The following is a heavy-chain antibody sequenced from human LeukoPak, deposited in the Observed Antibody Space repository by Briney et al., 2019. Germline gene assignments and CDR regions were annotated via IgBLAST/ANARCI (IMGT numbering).Heavy chain of an antibody. Sequence: GSSVKVSCKASGYTFTGYYMHWVRQAPGQGLEWMGWINPNSGGTNYAQKFQGRVTMTRDTSISTAYMELSRLRSDDTAVYYCARGRGAAAKNWFDPWGQGTLVTVSS. D-gene: IGHD6-25*01. J-gene: IGHJ5*02. CDR3: ARGRGAAAKNWFDP. CDR1: GYTFTGYY. CDR2: INPNSGGT. V-gene: IGHV1-2*02.